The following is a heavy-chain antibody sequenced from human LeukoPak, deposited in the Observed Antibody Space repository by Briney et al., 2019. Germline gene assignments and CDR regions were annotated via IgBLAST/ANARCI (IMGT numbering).Heavy chain of an antibody. CDR2: ISAYNGNT. D-gene: IGHD3-10*01. CDR1: GYTFTNYA. V-gene: IGHV1-18*01. J-gene: IGHJ3*02. CDR3: SRGGSRSRRGDDAFDI. Sequence: SVKVSCKASGYTFTNYAMHWVQQAPGQGLESMRWISAYNGNTELAQKFQGRVTLATDASTSTAYLELKLRTCYDPAVDFLSRGGSRSRRGDDAFDIWGPGTMVTVSS.